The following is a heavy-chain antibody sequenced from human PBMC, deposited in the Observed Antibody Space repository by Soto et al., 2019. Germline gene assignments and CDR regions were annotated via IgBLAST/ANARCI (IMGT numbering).Heavy chain of an antibody. Sequence: PSETLSLTCTVSGGSISSGDYYWSWIRQPPGKGLEWIGYIYYSGSTYYNPSLKSRVTISVDTSKNQFSLKLSSVTAADTAVYYCAVVVAATGAFDYWGQGTLVTVSS. D-gene: IGHD2-15*01. CDR2: IYYSGST. V-gene: IGHV4-30-4*01. J-gene: IGHJ4*02. CDR3: AVVVAATGAFDY. CDR1: GGSISSGDYY.